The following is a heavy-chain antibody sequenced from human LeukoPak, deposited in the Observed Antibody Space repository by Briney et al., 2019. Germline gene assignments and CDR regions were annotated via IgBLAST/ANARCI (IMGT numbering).Heavy chain of an antibody. D-gene: IGHD3-22*01. CDR1: GYTFTGYY. CDR2: INPNSGGT. J-gene: IGHJ4*02. CDR3: AXXXXXXXXXXXRGYYSYYFDY. V-gene: IGHV1-2*02. Sequence: ASVKVSCKASGYTFTGYYMHWVRQAPGQGLEWMGWINPNSGGTNYAQKFQGRVTMTRDTSISTAYMELSRLRSDDTAVYYCAXXXXXXXXXXXRGYYSYYFDYWGQGTLVTVSS.